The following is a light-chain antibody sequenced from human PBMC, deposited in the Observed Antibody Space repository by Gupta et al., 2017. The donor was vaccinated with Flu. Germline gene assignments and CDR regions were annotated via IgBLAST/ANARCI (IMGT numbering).Light chain of an antibody. V-gene: IGLV1-44*01. CDR1: SSNIGSYT. J-gene: IGLJ1*01. CDR2: DNS. Sequence: VTFSCSGSSSNIGSYTLDWYQPLPATAPNLLIYDNSQRPSGVPDRFSGSKSGTSASLAISGLQSEDEADYYCAVWDDSLNGHYVFGSGSKVTVL. CDR3: AVWDDSLNGHYV.